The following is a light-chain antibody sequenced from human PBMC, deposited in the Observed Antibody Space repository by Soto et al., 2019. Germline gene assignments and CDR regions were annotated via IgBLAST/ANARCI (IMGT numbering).Light chain of an antibody. J-gene: IGKJ3*01. Sequence: DIVMTQSPLSLPVTPGEPASISCRSSQSLLQSNGYNYLDWYQQKSGQAPKLLINAASTLRSGVPSRFSGSGSGTDFTLTIDSLQPEDFATYYCQQSYNSPFNFGPGTKVDMK. CDR3: QQSYNSPFN. CDR2: AAS. V-gene: IGKV2-28*01. CDR1: QSLLQSNGYNY.